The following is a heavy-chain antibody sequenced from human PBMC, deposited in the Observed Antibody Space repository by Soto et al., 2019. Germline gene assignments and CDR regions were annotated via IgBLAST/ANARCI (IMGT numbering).Heavy chain of an antibody. CDR3: TTTNALLDPPTNAI. Sequence: EVQLVESGGGLVKPGGSLRLSCAGSGFTFSNAWMSWVRRAPGKGLEWVGRIKSDAYGGAIDYAAPVKGRFTIARDDSKNTLFLQMNNLRAEDTAVYSCTTTNALLDPPTNAIWGEGTPVLVSS. D-gene: IGHD1-1*01. CDR2: IKSDAYGGAI. CDR1: GFTFSNAW. V-gene: IGHV3-15*01. J-gene: IGHJ4*02.